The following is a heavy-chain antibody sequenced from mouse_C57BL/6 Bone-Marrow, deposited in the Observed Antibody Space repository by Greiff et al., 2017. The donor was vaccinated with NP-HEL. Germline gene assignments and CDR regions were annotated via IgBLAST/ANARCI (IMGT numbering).Heavy chain of an antibody. CDR1: GFTFSDYG. Sequence: EVQVVESGGGLVKPGGSLKLSCAASGFTFSDYGMHWVRQAPEQGLEWVAYISSGSSTIYYADTVKGRFTFSRDNAKNTLFLQLTSLKSEDAALYYCARTGTFDYWGQGTTLTVSS. CDR3: ARTGTFDY. J-gene: IGHJ2*01. CDR2: ISSGSSTI. V-gene: IGHV5-17*01. D-gene: IGHD4-1*01.